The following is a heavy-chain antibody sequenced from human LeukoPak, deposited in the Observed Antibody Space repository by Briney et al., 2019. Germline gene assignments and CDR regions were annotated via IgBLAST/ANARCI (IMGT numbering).Heavy chain of an antibody. D-gene: IGHD6-13*01. CDR2: ISGSGGST. Sequence: GGSLRLSCAASGFTFSSYAMSWVHQAPGKGLEWVSAISGSGGSTYYADSVKGRFTISRDNSKNTLYLQMNSLRAEDTAVYYCAHIAAAGTYFGYWGQGTLVTVSS. CDR3: AHIAAAGTYFGY. CDR1: GFTFSSYA. V-gene: IGHV3-23*01. J-gene: IGHJ4*02.